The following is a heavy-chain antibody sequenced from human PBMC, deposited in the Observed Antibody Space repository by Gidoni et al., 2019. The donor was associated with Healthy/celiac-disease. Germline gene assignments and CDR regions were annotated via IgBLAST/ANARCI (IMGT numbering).Heavy chain of an antibody. V-gene: IGHV3-23*01. CDR3: AKGGYCSGGSCYNYYYYMDV. Sequence: EVQLLESGGGLVQPGGSLRLSWAASGFTFSSDAMSWVRQAPGKGLEWVSAMSGSGGSTYYADSVKGRFTISRDNSKNTLYLQMNSLRAEDTAVYYCAKGGYCSGGSCYNYYYYMDVWGKGTTVTVSS. D-gene: IGHD2-15*01. CDR2: MSGSGGST. J-gene: IGHJ6*03. CDR1: GFTFSSDA.